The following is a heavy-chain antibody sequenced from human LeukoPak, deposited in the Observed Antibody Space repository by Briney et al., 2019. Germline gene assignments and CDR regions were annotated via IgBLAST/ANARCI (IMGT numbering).Heavy chain of an antibody. CDR1: GFTFSSYW. V-gene: IGHV3-7*01. D-gene: IGHD3-3*01. CDR2: IKQDGSEK. CDR3: ASRITIFGVPAYFDY. Sequence: GGSLRLSCAASGFTFSSYWMSWVRQAPGKGLEWVANIKQDGSEKYYVDSVKGRFTISRDNAKNSLYLQMNSLRAEDTAVYYCASRITIFGVPAYFDYWGQGTLVTVSS. J-gene: IGHJ4*02.